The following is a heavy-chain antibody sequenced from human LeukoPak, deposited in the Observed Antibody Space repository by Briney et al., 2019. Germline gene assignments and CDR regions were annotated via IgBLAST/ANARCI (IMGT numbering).Heavy chain of an antibody. V-gene: IGHV1-2*02. CDR2: INPNSGGT. Sequence: ASVKVSCKASGYTFTGYYMHWVRRAPGQGLEWMGWINPNSGGTNYAQKFQGRVTMTRDTSISTAYMELSRLRSDDTAVYYCARVLGTIYGDYDKTGLDYWGQGTLVTVSS. CDR1: GYTFTGYY. D-gene: IGHD4-17*01. J-gene: IGHJ4*02. CDR3: ARVLGTIYGDYDKTGLDY.